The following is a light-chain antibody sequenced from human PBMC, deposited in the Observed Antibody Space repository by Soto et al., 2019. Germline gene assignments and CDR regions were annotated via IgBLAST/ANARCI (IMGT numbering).Light chain of an antibody. Sequence: QSALTQPASVPGSPGQSITISCTGTSSDIGTYNYVSWYQQHPGKVPKLMIYEVSNRPSGVSNRFSGSKSGNTASLAISGLQADDEADYYCSSYTTSSTQVFGGGTKLTVL. CDR1: SSDIGTYNY. J-gene: IGLJ3*02. CDR3: SSYTTSSTQV. CDR2: EVS. V-gene: IGLV2-14*01.